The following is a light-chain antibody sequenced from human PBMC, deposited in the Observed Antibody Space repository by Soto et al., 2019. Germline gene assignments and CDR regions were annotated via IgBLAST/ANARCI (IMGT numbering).Light chain of an antibody. V-gene: IGLV2-14*03. CDR1: SSDVGGYNY. CDR3: SSYTSSSTLVV. Sequence: QSALTQPASVSGSPGHSITISCTGTSSDVGGYNYVSWYQQHPGKAPKLMIYDVSDRPSVVSNRFSGSKSGNTASLTISGLQAEDEADYYCSSYTSSSTLVVFGGGTKLTVL. J-gene: IGLJ2*01. CDR2: DVS.